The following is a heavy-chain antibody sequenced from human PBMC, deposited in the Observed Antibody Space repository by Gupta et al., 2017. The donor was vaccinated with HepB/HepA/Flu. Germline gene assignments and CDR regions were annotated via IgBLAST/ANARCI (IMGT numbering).Heavy chain of an antibody. CDR1: GSNFSAYI. J-gene: IGHJ6*03. V-gene: IGHV3-48*02. Sequence: EVQLVESGGGLVEPGGSLRLSCAVSGSNFSAYIMNWVRQAPGKGLEWVSYISQSSSTIFYPNSLRGRFTISRDNAKNSLYLDMNSLRDEDTAVYYCARGVFYYYMDVWGKGTTVTVSS. CDR3: ARGVFYYYMDV. CDR2: ISQSSSTI.